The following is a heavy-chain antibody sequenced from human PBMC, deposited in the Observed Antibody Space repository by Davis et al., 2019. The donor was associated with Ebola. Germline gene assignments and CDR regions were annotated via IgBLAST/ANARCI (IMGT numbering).Heavy chain of an antibody. V-gene: IGHV6-1*01. CDR2: TYYRYKWHT. Sequence: SETLSLTCVLSGDTVSSNSVAWNWIRQSPSRGLEWLGRTYYRYKWHTDYAPSVQSRITITPDTSRNQLSLQLDSVTPEDTAVYYCARGPPMDVWGQGTTVTVSS. J-gene: IGHJ6*02. CDR3: ARGPPMDV. CDR1: GDTVSSNSVA.